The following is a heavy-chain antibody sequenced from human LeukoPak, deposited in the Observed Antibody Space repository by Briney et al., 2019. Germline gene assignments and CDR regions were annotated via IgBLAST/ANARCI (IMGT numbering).Heavy chain of an antibody. CDR1: GGSISRYY. J-gene: IGHJ6*02. Sequence: SETLSLTCTVSGGSISRYYWSWIRQPPGKGLEWIGYIYYSGSTNYNPSLKSRVTISVDTSKNQFSLKLSSVTAADTAVYYCARDLITVAGTDYGMDVWGQGTTVTVSS. CDR2: IYYSGST. CDR3: ARDLITVAGTDYGMDV. D-gene: IGHD6-19*01. V-gene: IGHV4-59*01.